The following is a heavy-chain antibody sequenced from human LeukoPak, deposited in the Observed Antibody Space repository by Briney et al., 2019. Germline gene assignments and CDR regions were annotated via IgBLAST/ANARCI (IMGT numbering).Heavy chain of an antibody. D-gene: IGHD6-6*01. CDR1: GGTFISYT. V-gene: IGHV1-69*13. CDR3: ARGRYSSSINSMDV. Sequence: ASVKVSCKASGGTFISYTISWVRQAPGQGLEWMGGIIPIFGTANYAQKFQGRVTITADESTSTAYMELSSLRSEDTAVYYCARGRYSSSINSMDVWGQGTTVTVSS. J-gene: IGHJ6*02. CDR2: IIPIFGTA.